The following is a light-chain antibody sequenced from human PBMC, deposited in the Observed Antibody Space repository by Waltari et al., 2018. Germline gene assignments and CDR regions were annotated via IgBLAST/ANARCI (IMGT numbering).Light chain of an antibody. J-gene: IGKJ3*01. V-gene: IGKV3-11*01. CDR3: QQRATWPPAFT. CDR2: DIS. Sequence: EIVLTQSPATLSLSPGARATLSCRASQSVSKYLAWYQQKPGQAPRLLIYDISNRATGIPARFSGSGSGTDFTLTISSLEPEDFAVYYCQQRATWPPAFTFGPGTKVDIK. CDR1: QSVSKY.